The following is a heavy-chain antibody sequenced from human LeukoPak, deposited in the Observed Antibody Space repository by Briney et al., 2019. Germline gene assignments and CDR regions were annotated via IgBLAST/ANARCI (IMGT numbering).Heavy chain of an antibody. V-gene: IGHV3-30*04. CDR1: GFTFSSYA. Sequence: PGGSLRLSCAASGFTFSSYAMHWVRQAPGKGLEWVAVISYDGSNKYYADSVKGRFTISRDNSKNTLYLQMNSLRAEDTAVYYCARVDRPHGDNLDYWGQGTLVTVSS. J-gene: IGHJ4*02. CDR3: ARVDRPHGDNLDY. CDR2: ISYDGSNK. D-gene: IGHD4-17*01.